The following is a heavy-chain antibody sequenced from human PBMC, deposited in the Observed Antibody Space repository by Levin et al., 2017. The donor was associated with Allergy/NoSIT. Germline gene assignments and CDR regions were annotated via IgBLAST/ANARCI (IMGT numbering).Heavy chain of an antibody. CDR2: ILRKTDGETT. J-gene: IGHJ4*02. D-gene: IGHD4-17*01. V-gene: IGHV3-15*05. CDR1: GFTFSNAW. Sequence: LSLTCAASGFTFSNAWMTWVRQAPGKGLEWVGRILRKTDGETTHFAAPVKGRFAISRDDSKDTLYLQMSGLKEDDTAVYYCTAYTVSTSMGDYWGQGTLVTVSS. CDR3: TAYTVSTSMGDY.